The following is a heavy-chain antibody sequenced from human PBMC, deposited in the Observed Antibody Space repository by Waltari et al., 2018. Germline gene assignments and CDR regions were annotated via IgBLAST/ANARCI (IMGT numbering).Heavy chain of an antibody. CDR3: ARVSRGGGWFDP. CDR2: IIPMFGTT. CDR1: GGTFSSSA. Sequence: QVQLVQSGAEVKKPESSVKVSCKVSGGTFSSSAISWVRPAPGQGLEWMGVIIPMFGTTNYAQKFQGRVTITADESTSTAYMELSSLRSEDTAVYYCARVSRGGGWFDPWGQGTLVTVSS. V-gene: IGHV1-69*01. J-gene: IGHJ5*02. D-gene: IGHD2-15*01.